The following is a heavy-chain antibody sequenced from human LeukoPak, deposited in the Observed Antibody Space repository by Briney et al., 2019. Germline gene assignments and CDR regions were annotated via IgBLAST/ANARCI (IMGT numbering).Heavy chain of an antibody. J-gene: IGHJ5*02. V-gene: IGHV4-59*01. CDR3: ARVPYYDFPFDP. D-gene: IGHD3-3*01. Sequence: SETLSLTCTVSGGSISSYYWSWIRQPPGKGLEWIGYIYYSGSTNYNPSLKSRVTMSVDTSKNQFSLKLRSVTAADTAVYYCARVPYYDFPFDPWGQGTLVTVSS. CDR2: IYYSGST. CDR1: GGSISSYY.